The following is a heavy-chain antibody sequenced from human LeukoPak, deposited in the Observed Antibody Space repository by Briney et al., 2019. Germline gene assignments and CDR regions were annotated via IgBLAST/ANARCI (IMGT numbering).Heavy chain of an antibody. CDR3: AKGGYYDVLDY. J-gene: IGHJ4*02. Sequence: PSETLSLTCTVSGGSISSYYWTWIRQPPRKGLEWIAYISYSGSTNYNPSLKSRVTISVDTSKNQFSLNLSSVTVADTAVYYCAKGGYYDVLDYWGQGTLVTVSS. CDR2: ISYSGST. D-gene: IGHD3-10*02. CDR1: GGSISSYY. V-gene: IGHV4-59*01.